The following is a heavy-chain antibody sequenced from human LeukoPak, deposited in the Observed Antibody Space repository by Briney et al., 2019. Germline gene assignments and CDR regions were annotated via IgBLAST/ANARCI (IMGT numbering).Heavy chain of an antibody. CDR3: ARESTVAGNDY. CDR1: GFTFSSYG. Sequence: PGRSLRLSCAASGFTFSSYGMHWVRQVPGKGLEWVAVISYDGSNKYYADSVKGRFTISRDNSKNTLYLQMNSLRAEDTAVYYCARESTVAGNDYWGQGTLVTVSS. V-gene: IGHV3-30*03. D-gene: IGHD6-19*01. J-gene: IGHJ4*02. CDR2: ISYDGSNK.